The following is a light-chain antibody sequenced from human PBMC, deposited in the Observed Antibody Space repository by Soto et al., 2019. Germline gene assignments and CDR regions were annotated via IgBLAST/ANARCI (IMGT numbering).Light chain of an antibody. V-gene: IGLV2-14*01. CDR2: EVS. CDR1: SSDVGGYNY. CDR3: SSYAGSYTEV. J-gene: IGLJ2*01. Sequence: QSALTQPASVSGSPGQSITISCTGTSSDVGGYNYVSWYQQHPGKAPKLMIYEVSSRPSGVSNRFSGSKSGNTASLTISGLQAEDEADYYCSSYAGSYTEVFGGGTQLTVL.